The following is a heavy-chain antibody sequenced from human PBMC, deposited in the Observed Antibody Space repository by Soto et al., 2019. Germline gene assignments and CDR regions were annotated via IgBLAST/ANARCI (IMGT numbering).Heavy chain of an antibody. Sequence: GGSLRLSCAASGFTFSSYAMRWVRQAPGKGLEWVSAISGSGGSTYYADSVKGRFTISRDNSKNTLYLQMNSLRAEDTAVYYCAKDLGRYCSGGSCYFDYWGQGTLVTVS. CDR3: AKDLGRYCSGGSCYFDY. J-gene: IGHJ4*02. CDR2: ISGSGGST. V-gene: IGHV3-23*01. CDR1: GFTFSSYA. D-gene: IGHD2-15*01.